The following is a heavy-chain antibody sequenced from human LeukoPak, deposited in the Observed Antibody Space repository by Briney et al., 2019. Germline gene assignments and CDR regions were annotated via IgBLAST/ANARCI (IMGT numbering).Heavy chain of an antibody. Sequence: SETLSLTCTVTGGSVCSNNYYWGWIRQPPGKGLEWIGSIYYSGSTYYNPSLKSRITISVDTSKNQFSLKLTSVTAADTGVYYCARPNDNGDYIGYWGQGTLVTVSS. CDR3: ARPNDNGDYIGY. D-gene: IGHD4-17*01. CDR2: IYYSGST. J-gene: IGHJ4*02. CDR1: GGSVCSNNYY. V-gene: IGHV4-39*01.